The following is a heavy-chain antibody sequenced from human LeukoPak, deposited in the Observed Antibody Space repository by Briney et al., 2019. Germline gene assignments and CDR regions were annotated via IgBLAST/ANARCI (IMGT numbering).Heavy chain of an antibody. CDR1: GFTLSNAW. J-gene: IGHJ6*02. CDR2: IRSKTDGGTT. Sequence: GGSLRLSCAASGFTLSNAWMSWVRQAPGKGLEWVGRIRSKTDGGTTDYAAPVKGRFTISRDDSKNTLYLQMNSLKTEDTAVYYCTTAFRGSYNYYYYGMDVWGQGTTVTVSS. CDR3: TTAFRGSYNYYYYGMDV. D-gene: IGHD1-26*01. V-gene: IGHV3-15*01.